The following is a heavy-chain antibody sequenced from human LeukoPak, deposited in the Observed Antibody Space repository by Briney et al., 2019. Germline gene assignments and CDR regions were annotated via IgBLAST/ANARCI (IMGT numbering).Heavy chain of an antibody. CDR2: IYTTGST. D-gene: IGHD2-2*02. CDR1: GGSISSGSYY. V-gene: IGHV4-61*02. CDR3: ARDTIRYYYMDV. J-gene: IGHJ6*03. Sequence: PSETLSLTCTVSGGSISSGSYYWNWIRQPAGKGLEWIGRIYTTGSTNYNPSLESRVTISIDTSKNQFSLKLSSVTAADTAVYYCARDTIRYYYMDVWGKGTTVTVSS.